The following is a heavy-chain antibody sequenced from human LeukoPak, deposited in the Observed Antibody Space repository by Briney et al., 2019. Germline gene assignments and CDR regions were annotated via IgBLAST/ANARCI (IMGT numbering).Heavy chain of an antibody. V-gene: IGHV3-9*01. J-gene: IGHJ4*02. CDR3: ARGGGPTVTTRSSIDD. CDR2: ISWNSGSI. D-gene: IGHD4-17*01. Sequence: GGSLRLSCAASGFTFDDSAMHWVRQAPGKGLEWVPSISWNSGSIGYTDSVKGRFTISRDNAKNSLSLQMNSLRPEDTAIYFCARGGGPTVTTRSSIDDWGQGTLVSVSS. CDR1: GFTFDDSA.